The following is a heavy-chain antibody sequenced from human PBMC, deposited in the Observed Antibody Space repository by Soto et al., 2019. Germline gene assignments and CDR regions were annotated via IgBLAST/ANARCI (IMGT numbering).Heavy chain of an antibody. CDR1: GYTFARYY. Sequence: ASVKVSCQTSGYTFARYYMHWVRQAPGQGLEWMGIINPSGGSTSYAQKFQGRLTMTKDTSTSTVYMELSSLTSEDTAMYYCARDFVEVPSALYYFDYWGQGSLVTVSS. J-gene: IGHJ4*02. CDR3: ARDFVEVPSALYYFDY. CDR2: INPSGGST. D-gene: IGHD2-2*01. V-gene: IGHV1-46*01.